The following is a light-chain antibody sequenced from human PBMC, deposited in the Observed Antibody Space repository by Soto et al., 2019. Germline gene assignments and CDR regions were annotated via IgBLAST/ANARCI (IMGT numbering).Light chain of an antibody. Sequence: DIKMTQSPSTLSASVGDRVTITCRASQSISSWLAWYQQKPGKAPKLLIYKASSLESGVPSRFSGSGSGTEFTLTISGLQPDDFATYYCQQYNSYPWTFGQGTKVEIK. V-gene: IGKV1-5*03. CDR2: KAS. J-gene: IGKJ1*01. CDR3: QQYNSYPWT. CDR1: QSISSW.